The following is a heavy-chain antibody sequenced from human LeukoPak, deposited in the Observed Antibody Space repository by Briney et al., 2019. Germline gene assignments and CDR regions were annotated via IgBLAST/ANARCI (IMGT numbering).Heavy chain of an antibody. CDR2: INHSGST. J-gene: IGHJ4*02. CDR1: GGSISSSSYY. D-gene: IGHD5-18*01. V-gene: IGHV4-39*07. CDR3: ARGLGYSYGHNDY. Sequence: SETLSLTCTVSGGSISSSSYYWGWIRQPPGKGLEWIGEINHSGSTNYNPSLKSRVTISVDTSKNQFSLKLSSVTAADTAVYYCARGLGYSYGHNDYWGQGTLVTVSS.